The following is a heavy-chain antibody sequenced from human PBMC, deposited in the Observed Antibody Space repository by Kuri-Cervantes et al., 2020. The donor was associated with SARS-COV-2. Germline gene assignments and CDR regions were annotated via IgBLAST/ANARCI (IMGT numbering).Heavy chain of an antibody. CDR2: INPNSGGT. Sequence: ASVKVSCKASGYTFTGYYMHWVRQAPGQGLEWMGWINPNSGGTNYAQKFQGRVTMTRDTSISTAYMELSRLRSDDTAVYYCARSIGTYYDFWSGYPPSYYYYYMDVWGKGTTVTVSS. J-gene: IGHJ6*03. V-gene: IGHV1-2*02. CDR3: ARSIGTYYDFWSGYPPSYYYYYMDV. D-gene: IGHD3-3*01. CDR1: GYTFTGYY.